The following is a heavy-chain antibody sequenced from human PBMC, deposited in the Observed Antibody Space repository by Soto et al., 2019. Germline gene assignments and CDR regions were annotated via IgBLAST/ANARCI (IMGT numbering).Heavy chain of an antibody. J-gene: IGHJ3*01. D-gene: IGHD2-2*01. Sequence: QITLKESGPTLVKPTQTLTLTCIFSGFSFSADGVGVGWIRQPPGKALEWLALIYWDDDTRYSPSLKSRLTITKXTXKNXVVLTMTNMDPVDTATYYCAHAYGGTSWPNDAFDVWGQGTVVTVSS. CDR2: IYWDDDT. CDR1: GFSFSADGVG. CDR3: AHAYGGTSWPNDAFDV. V-gene: IGHV2-5*02.